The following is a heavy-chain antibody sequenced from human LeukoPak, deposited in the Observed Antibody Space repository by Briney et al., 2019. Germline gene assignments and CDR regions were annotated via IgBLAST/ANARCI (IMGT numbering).Heavy chain of an antibody. CDR2: MSRSGSAR. Sequence: GRSLRLSCAASGFTFSAYYINWIRQSAGTGLEWGSSMSRSGSARVYADSVRGRFTTSRDNAKTSLFLQMNSLSAEDTAVYYCARDLDVVVGPAHYDALDLWGQGTTVTVS. V-gene: IGHV3-11*04. J-gene: IGHJ3*01. CDR3: ARDLDVVVGPAHYDALDL. D-gene: IGHD2-15*01. CDR1: GFTFSAYY.